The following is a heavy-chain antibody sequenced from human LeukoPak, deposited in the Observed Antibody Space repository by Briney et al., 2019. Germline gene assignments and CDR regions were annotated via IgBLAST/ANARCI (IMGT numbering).Heavy chain of an antibody. CDR3: ARHYHPYYYGSGGYLTWAFDI. D-gene: IGHD3-10*01. CDR1: GGSISNYY. J-gene: IGHJ3*02. V-gene: IGHV4-59*08. Sequence: SETLSLTCTVSGGSISNYYWSWIRQPPGKGLEWIGYIYYSGYTYYNSSLESRVTISLDTSKNQFSLKLSSVTAADTAVYYCARHYHPYYYGSGGYLTWAFDIWGQGTMVTVSS. CDR2: IYYSGYT.